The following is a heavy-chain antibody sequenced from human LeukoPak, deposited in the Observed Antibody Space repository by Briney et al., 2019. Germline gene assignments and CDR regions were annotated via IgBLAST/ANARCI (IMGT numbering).Heavy chain of an antibody. D-gene: IGHD2/OR15-2a*01. Sequence: SETLSLTCTVSGESINPYYWNWIRQPAGKGLEWIGHIYKSGSTNYNPSLKSRVTMSLDTSKNQFSLKLRSVTAADTAVYFCARSFLDYMDVWGKGTKVTVSS. CDR3: ARSFLDYMDV. CDR1: GESINPYY. J-gene: IGHJ6*03. CDR2: IYKSGST. V-gene: IGHV4-4*07.